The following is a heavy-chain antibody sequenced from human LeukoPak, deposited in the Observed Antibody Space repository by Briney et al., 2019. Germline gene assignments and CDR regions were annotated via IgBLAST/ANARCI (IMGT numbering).Heavy chain of an antibody. Sequence: PGGSLRLSCAASGFTFSNYFMSWVRQAPGKGLQWVANIKEDGSQTFYVDSVTGRFTISRDNAKNSLYLQMDSLRVEDTAVYYCARPSGSCWFLSDHWGQGTLVTVSS. CDR2: IKEDGSQT. V-gene: IGHV3-7*01. CDR1: GFTFSNYF. J-gene: IGHJ4*02. D-gene: IGHD6-19*01. CDR3: ARPSGSCWFLSDH.